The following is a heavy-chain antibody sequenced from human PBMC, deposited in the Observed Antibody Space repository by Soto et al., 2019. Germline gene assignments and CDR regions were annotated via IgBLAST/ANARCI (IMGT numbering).Heavy chain of an antibody. CDR2: IYWDDDK. CDR3: AHNLVAGTSWFDP. V-gene: IGHV2-5*02. J-gene: IGHJ5*02. D-gene: IGHD6-19*01. CDR1: GFSLSTSGVG. Sequence: QITLKESGPTLVKPTQTLTLTCTFSGFSLSTSGVGVVWIRQPPGKALEWLGIIYWDDDKRYRPSLKSRLTTTQDNXKNQVVLTMTNMDPVDTGTYYCAHNLVAGTSWFDPWGQGTLVTVSS.